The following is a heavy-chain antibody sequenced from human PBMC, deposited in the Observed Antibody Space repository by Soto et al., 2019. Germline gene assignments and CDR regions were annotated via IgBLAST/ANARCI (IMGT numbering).Heavy chain of an antibody. D-gene: IGHD2-2*01. CDR3: ARPIVPAAIYYYYGMDV. CDR1: GFTFSSYA. V-gene: IGHV3-30-3*01. CDR2: ISYDGSNK. J-gene: IGHJ6*02. Sequence: GGSLRLSCAASGFTFSSYAMHWVRQAPGKGLEWVAVISYDGSNKYYADSVKGRFTISRDNSKNTLYLQMNSLRVEDTAVYYCARPIVPAAIYYYYGMDVWGQGTTVTVSS.